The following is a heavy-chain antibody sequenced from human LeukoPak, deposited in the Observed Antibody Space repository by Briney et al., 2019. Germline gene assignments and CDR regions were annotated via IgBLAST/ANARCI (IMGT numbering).Heavy chain of an antibody. CDR3: ARGYFDWLYLDY. CDR1: GGSISSSSYY. J-gene: IGHJ4*02. Sequence: SETLSLTCTVSGGSISSSSYYWGWIRQPPGKGPEWIGSIYYSGSTYYNPSLKSRVTISVDTSKNQFSLKLSSVTAADTAVYYCARGYFDWLYLDYWGQGTLVTVSS. D-gene: IGHD3-9*01. CDR2: IYYSGST. V-gene: IGHV4-39*01.